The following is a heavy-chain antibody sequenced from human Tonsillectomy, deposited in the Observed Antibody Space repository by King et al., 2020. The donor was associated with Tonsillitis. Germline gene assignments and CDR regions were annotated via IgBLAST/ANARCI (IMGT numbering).Heavy chain of an antibody. CDR3: ARGWVVRGDGAYDI. J-gene: IGHJ3*02. Sequence: VQLVESGGGLVKPAGSLRLSCAASGFTFSSYSLHWVRQAPGKGLEWVSSITSSSNYIYYADSMEGRCTISRDNAKNSLYLQMNSLRAEDTAMYYCARGWVVRGDGAYDIWGQGTMVTVSS. D-gene: IGHD3-10*01. CDR2: ITSSSNYI. V-gene: IGHV3-21*01. CDR1: GFTFSSYS.